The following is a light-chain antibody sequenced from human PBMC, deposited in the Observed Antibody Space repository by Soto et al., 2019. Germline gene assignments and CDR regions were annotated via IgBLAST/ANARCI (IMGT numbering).Light chain of an antibody. CDR1: QDIGRS. CDR2: DAF. J-gene: IGKJ4*01. V-gene: IGKV1-16*01. Sequence: DIQMTQSPSSLSASVGDRVTITCRASQDIGRSFAWFQQKPGQAPKSLVYDAFIFQSGVPSRFPVSGSGTDFTLTISCLQPEDFATSYSQQYDSYPYIFGGGTKVEIK. CDR3: QQYDSYPYI.